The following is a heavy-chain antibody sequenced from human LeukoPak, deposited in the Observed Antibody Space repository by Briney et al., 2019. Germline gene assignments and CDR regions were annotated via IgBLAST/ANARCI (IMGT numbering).Heavy chain of an antibody. CDR1: GGSISSSSYY. J-gene: IGHJ5*02. V-gene: IGHV4-39*07. D-gene: IGHD4-17*01. CDR3: AREGYGDYADWFDP. CDR2: IYYSGST. Sequence: SETLSLTCTVSGGSISSSSYYWGWIRQPPGKGLEWIGSIYYSGSTYYNPSLKSRVTISVDTSKNQFSLKLSSVTAADTAVYYCAREGYGDYADWFDPWGQGTLVTVSS.